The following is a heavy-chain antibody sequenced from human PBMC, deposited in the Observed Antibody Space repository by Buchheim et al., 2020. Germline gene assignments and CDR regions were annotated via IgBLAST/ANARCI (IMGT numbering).Heavy chain of an antibody. V-gene: IGHV3-23*01. J-gene: IGHJ4*02. Sequence: EVQLLESGGDLVQPGGSLRLSCAASGFTFSSYAMNWVRQAPGKGLEWVSTISGSGGSTYYAESMKGRFTISRHNSKNTLYLQMNSLRAEDTAVYYCAKNSVVSVVDVTAFDYWGQGT. CDR3: AKNSVVSVVDVTAFDY. CDR2: ISGSGGST. D-gene: IGHD2-21*02. CDR1: GFTFSSYA.